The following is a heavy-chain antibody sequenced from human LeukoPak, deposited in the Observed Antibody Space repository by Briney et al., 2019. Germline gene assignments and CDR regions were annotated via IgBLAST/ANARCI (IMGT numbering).Heavy chain of an antibody. CDR3: ARHSGVTYYFDY. J-gene: IGHJ4*02. Sequence: SETLSLTCTVSGGSISSYYWSWIRQPPGKGLEWIGYIYYSGSTNYNPSLKSRVSISVDTSKSQFSLKLSSVTAADTAVYYCARHSGVTYYFDYWGQGTLVTVSS. CDR1: GGSISSYY. CDR2: IYYSGST. V-gene: IGHV4-59*08. D-gene: IGHD2-21*02.